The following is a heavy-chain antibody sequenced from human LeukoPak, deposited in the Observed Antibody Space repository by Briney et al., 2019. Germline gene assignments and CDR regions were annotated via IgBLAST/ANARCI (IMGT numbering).Heavy chain of an antibody. V-gene: IGHV4-59*01. J-gene: IGHJ6*02. CDR1: GGSISGSH. Sequence: SETLSLTCFVSGGSISGSHWSWIRQSPGKGLEWIGYIHYTGITDYNPSLRSRLNLSIDLSKNQFSLRLSSVTAADTAVYYCARTGGDYSSGLCYYAMDVWGQGTTVTVS. CDR3: ARTGGDYSSGLCYYAMDV. D-gene: IGHD2-21*02. CDR2: IHYTGIT.